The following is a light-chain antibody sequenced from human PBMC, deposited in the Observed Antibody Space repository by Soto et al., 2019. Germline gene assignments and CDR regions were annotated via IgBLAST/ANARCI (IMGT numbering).Light chain of an antibody. Sequence: AIQMTQSPASLSASVGDTVIITCRASQGVGRDLGWYQQKPRKAPRLLIYHASTLLSGVPSRFSGSGSDTDFTLTIASLQPEDFATYFCLQDYSNPLTFGGGTKVERK. CDR3: LQDYSNPLT. CDR1: QGVGRD. J-gene: IGKJ4*01. CDR2: HAS. V-gene: IGKV1-6*01.